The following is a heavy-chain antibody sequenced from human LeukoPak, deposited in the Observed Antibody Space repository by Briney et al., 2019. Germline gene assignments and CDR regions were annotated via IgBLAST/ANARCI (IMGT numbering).Heavy chain of an antibody. CDR1: GFTFSSYA. CDR2: ISYDGSNK. Sequence: GGSLRLSCAASGFTFSSYAMHWVRQAPGKGLEWVAVISYDGSNKYYADSVKGRFTISRDNSKNTLYLQMNSLRAEDTAVYYCAREYYYGSGSYSAYYYYYMDVWGKGTTVTVSS. D-gene: IGHD3-10*01. CDR3: AREYYYGSGSYSAYYYYYMDV. V-gene: IGHV3-30-3*01. J-gene: IGHJ6*03.